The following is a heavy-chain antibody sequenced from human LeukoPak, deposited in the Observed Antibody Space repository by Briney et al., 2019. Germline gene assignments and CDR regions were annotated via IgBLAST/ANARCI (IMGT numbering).Heavy chain of an antibody. D-gene: IGHD3-22*01. J-gene: IGHJ4*02. CDR3: ARLGNDYYDSSGYYYLDY. Sequence: SETLSLTCTVSGGSINNYYWIWIRQPPGRGLEWIGYIHYSGSTNYNPSLKSRVTISVDTSKNQFSLKLSSVTAADTAVYYCARLGNDYYDSSGYYYLDYWGQGTLVTVSS. CDR2: IHYSGST. V-gene: IGHV4-59*08. CDR1: GGSINNYY.